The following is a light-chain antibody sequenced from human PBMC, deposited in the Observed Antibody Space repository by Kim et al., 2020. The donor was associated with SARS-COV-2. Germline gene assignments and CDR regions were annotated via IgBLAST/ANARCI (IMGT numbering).Light chain of an antibody. CDR1: NSNIGGGT. Sequence: QSALTQPPSASGTPGQRVTISCSGSNSNIGGGTVNWYQHLPGAAPRLLIYNTDQRPSGVSDRFSGSQSGTSASLAISGLQSDDEADYYCSSWDDSLNGGLFGGGTQLTVL. V-gene: IGLV1-44*01. CDR3: SSWDDSLNGGL. CDR2: NTD. J-gene: IGLJ3*02.